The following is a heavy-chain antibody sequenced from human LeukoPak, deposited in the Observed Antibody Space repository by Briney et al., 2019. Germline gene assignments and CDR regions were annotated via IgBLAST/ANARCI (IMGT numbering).Heavy chain of an antibody. Sequence: ETLSLTCTVSSGSIRTSNYYWGWVRQPPGKGLEWVGNIFYSGSTYYSPPLKSRVTISLATSRNQFSLNLSSVTAAATAAYYCATAGESEEIYPYYMGVWGKGTTVTISS. D-gene: IGHD5-12*01. J-gene: IGHJ6*03. V-gene: IGHV4-39*07. CDR2: IFYSGST. CDR3: ATAGESEEIYPYYMGV. CDR1: SGSIRTSNYY.